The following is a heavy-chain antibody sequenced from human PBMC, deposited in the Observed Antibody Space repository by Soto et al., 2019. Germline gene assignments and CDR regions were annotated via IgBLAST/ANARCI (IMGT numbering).Heavy chain of an antibody. CDR3: AKDKLSSTDALDL. CDR2: ISFDGSKK. J-gene: IGHJ3*01. CDR1: GFTFSSFG. Sequence: ESGGGVVQPGRSLRLSCVGSGFTFSSFGIHWVRQAPGKGLEWVALISFDGSKKYYGESVKGRFTISRDDSKNTVFLQMDSLGAEDTAVYYCAKDKLSSTDALDLWGQGTMVSVSS. V-gene: IGHV3-30*18. D-gene: IGHD2-2*01.